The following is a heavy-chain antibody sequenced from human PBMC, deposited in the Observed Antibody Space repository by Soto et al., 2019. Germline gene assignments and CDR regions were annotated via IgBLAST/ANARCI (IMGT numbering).Heavy chain of an antibody. Sequence: PGGSRRLSCAASGFTFSDYYMSWIRQAPGKGLEWVSYISSSSSYTNYADSVKGRFTISRDNAKNSLYLQMNSLRAEDTAVYYCAREGSSGWYDYWGQGTLVTVSS. V-gene: IGHV3-11*06. CDR1: GFTFSDYY. CDR3: AREGSSGWYDY. J-gene: IGHJ4*02. CDR2: ISSSSSYT. D-gene: IGHD6-19*01.